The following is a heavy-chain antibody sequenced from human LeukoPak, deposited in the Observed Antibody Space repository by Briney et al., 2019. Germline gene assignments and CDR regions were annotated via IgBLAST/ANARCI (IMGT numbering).Heavy chain of an antibody. J-gene: IGHJ4*02. V-gene: IGHV1-8*03. CDR1: GYTFTSYD. CDR2: MNPNSGNT. Sequence: ASVKVSCKASGYTFTSYDINWVRQATGQGLEWMGWMNPNSGNTGYAQKFQGRVTITRNTSISTAYMELSSLRSEDTAVYYCAREYYYDSSGQPYFDYWGQGTLVTVSS. CDR3: AREYYYDSSGQPYFDY. D-gene: IGHD3-22*01.